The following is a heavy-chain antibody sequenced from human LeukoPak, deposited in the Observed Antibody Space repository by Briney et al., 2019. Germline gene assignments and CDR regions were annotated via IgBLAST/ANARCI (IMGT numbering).Heavy chain of an antibody. D-gene: IGHD3-22*01. Sequence: SVKVSCKASGYTFTSYDINWVRQATGQGLEWMGGIIPIFGTANYAQKFQGRVTITADESTSTAYMELSSLRSEDTAVYYCASCLYYYDSSGYCPFDYWGQGTLVTVSS. V-gene: IGHV1-69*13. J-gene: IGHJ4*02. CDR2: IIPIFGTA. CDR1: GYTFTSYD. CDR3: ASCLYYYDSSGYCPFDY.